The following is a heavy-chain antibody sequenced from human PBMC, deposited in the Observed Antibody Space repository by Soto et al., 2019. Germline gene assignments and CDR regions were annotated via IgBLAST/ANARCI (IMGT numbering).Heavy chain of an antibody. V-gene: IGHV1-18*01. CDR3: ARVVGATNYYYYYYGMDV. CDR2: ISAYNGNT. D-gene: IGHD1-26*01. J-gene: IGHJ6*02. CDR1: GYTFTSYG. Sequence: QVQLVQSGAEVKKPGASVKVSCKASGYTFTSYGISWVRQAPGQGLEWMGWISAYNGNTNYAQKLQGRVTMTTDTSTSTAYIELWFVRSDDTAVYYCARVVGATNYYYYYYGMDVWGQGTTVTVSS.